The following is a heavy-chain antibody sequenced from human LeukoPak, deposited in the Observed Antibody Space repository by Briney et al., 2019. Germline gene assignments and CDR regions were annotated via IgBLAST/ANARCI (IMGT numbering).Heavy chain of an antibody. CDR2: ISGSGSST. D-gene: IGHD3-3*01. CDR3: AKARDFDFWIGYSNWFDP. J-gene: IGHJ5*02. CDR1: GFTFSTYA. Sequence: PGGSLRLSCAASGFTFSTYAMIWVRQAPGKGLEWVSGISGSGSSTYSADSVKGRILISRDNSKNTLYLQMNGLRAEDTAVYYCAKARDFDFWIGYSNWFDPWGQGTLVTVSS. V-gene: IGHV3-23*01.